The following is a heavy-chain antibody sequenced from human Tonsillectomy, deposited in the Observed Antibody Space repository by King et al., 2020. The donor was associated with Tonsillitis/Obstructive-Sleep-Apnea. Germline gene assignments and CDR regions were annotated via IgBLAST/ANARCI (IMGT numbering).Heavy chain of an antibody. V-gene: IGHV3-11*06. Sequence: VQLVESGGGLVKPGGSLRLSCAASGFTFSDYYMSYIRQAPGKGLEWVSYISNSSNYTNYADSVKGRFTISRDNAKNSLYLQMNSLRAEDTAVYYCARAVLTVGAGDYGGQGTLVTVSS. CDR2: ISNSSNYT. CDR1: GFTFSDYY. D-gene: IGHD4-23*01. J-gene: IGHJ4*02. CDR3: ARAVLTVGAGDY.